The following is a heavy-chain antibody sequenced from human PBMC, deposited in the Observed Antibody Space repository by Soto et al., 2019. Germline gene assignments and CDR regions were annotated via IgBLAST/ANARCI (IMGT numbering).Heavy chain of an antibody. V-gene: IGHV3-23*01. D-gene: IGHD3-10*01. CDR1: GFTFSSYA. CDR3: AKATDLERGYYFDH. Sequence: PGGSLRLSCAASGFTFSSYAMSWVRQAPGKGLEWVSGISGRGGSIYYADSVKGRFTISRDNSKSTLYLQMNNLRAEDTAVYYCAKATDLERGYYFDHWGQGTLVTVSS. J-gene: IGHJ4*02. CDR2: ISGRGGSI.